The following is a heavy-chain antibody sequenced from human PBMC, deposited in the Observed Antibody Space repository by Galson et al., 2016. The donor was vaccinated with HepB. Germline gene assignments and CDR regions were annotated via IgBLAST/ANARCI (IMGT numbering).Heavy chain of an antibody. V-gene: IGHV4-39*01. Sequence: SETLSLTCTVSGASISSGPFYWGWIRQSPGKGLEWIGNIYYSGNTYYTPSLKSRVTISVDTSKNQFSLKLSSVTAADTAVYYCAKNSRDAYSFLDDWGQGTLVTVSS. CDR1: GASISSGPFY. CDR3: AKNSRDAYSFLDD. J-gene: IGHJ4*02. CDR2: IYYSGNT. D-gene: IGHD5-24*01.